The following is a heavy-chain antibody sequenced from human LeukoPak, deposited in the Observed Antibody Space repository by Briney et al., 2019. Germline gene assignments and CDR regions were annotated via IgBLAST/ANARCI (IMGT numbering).Heavy chain of an antibody. J-gene: IGHJ4*02. V-gene: IGHV4-59*01. CDR1: GGSISSYY. D-gene: IGHD4-17*01. Sequence: SETLFLTCTVSGGSISSYYWSWIRQPPGKGLEWIGYIYYSGSTNYNPSLKSRVTISVDTSKNQFSLKLSSVTAADTAVYYCAREDFGDFDYWGQGTLVTVSS. CDR2: IYYSGST. CDR3: AREDFGDFDY.